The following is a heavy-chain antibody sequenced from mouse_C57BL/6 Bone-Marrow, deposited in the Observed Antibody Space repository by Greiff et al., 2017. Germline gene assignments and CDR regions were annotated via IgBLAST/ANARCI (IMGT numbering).Heavy chain of an antibody. D-gene: IGHD1-1*01. Sequence: EVHLVESGGGLVQPGASLKLSCAASGFTFSDYGMAWVRQAPRKGPEWVAFSSNLAYSIYYADTVTGRFTISRENAKNTLYLEMSSLRSEDTAMYYCARVPHYYGSSYSYFDYWGQGTTLTVSS. J-gene: IGHJ2*01. CDR2: SSNLAYSI. CDR1: GFTFSDYG. V-gene: IGHV5-15*01. CDR3: ARVPHYYGSSYSYFDY.